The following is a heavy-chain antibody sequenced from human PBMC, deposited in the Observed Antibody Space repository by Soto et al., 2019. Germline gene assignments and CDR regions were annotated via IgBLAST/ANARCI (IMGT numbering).Heavy chain of an antibody. CDR1: GGSFSGYY. Sequence: PSETLSLTCAVYGGSFSGYYWSWIRQPPGKGLEWIGEINHSGSTNYNPSLKSRVTISVDTSKNQFSLKLSSVTAADTAVYYCARGVSGSSPDYWGQGTLVTVSS. D-gene: IGHD6-13*01. J-gene: IGHJ4*02. V-gene: IGHV4-34*01. CDR2: INHSGST. CDR3: ARGVSGSSPDY.